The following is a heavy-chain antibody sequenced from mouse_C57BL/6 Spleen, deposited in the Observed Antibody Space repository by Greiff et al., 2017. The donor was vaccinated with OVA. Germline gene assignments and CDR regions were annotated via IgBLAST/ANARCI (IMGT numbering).Heavy chain of an antibody. CDR3: GRGDYGPQYYFDY. Sequence: EVMLVESGGGLVKPGGSLKLSCAASGFTFSDYGMHWVRQAPEKGLEWVAYISSGSSTSYYADKEKGRITNTKDNNKNTIYQQMTSMRSEDTAMYYCGRGDYGPQYYFDYWGQGTTLTVSS. CDR1: GFTFSDYG. V-gene: IGHV5-17*01. J-gene: IGHJ2*01. CDR2: ISSGSSTS. D-gene: IGHD1-1*01.